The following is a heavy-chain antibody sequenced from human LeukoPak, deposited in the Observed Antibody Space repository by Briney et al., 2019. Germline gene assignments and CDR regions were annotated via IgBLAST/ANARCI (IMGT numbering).Heavy chain of an antibody. CDR2: INHSGST. J-gene: IGHJ4*02. CDR1: GGSFSGYY. D-gene: IGHD3-22*01. CDR3: ASRRSYYYDSSGYTVAY. Sequence: SETLSHTCAVYGGSFSGYYWSWIRQPPGKGLEWIGEINHSGSTNYNPSLKSRVTISVDTSKNQFSLKLSSVTAADTAVYYCASRRSYYYDSSGYTVAYWGQGTLVTVSS. V-gene: IGHV4-34*01.